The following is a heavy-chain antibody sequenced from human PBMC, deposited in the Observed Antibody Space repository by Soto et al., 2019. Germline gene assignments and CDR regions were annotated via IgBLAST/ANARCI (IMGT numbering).Heavy chain of an antibody. CDR3: AMVANFVTPTPQDG. D-gene: IGHD5-12*01. CDR2: ISPYSGNT. J-gene: IGHJ6*02. V-gene: IGHV1-18*01. CDR1: GYIFVNYG. Sequence: QVQLVQSGDEVRKPGSSVKVSCKASGYIFVNYGIAWVRQAPGQGLEWMGWISPYSGNTHYASKVQGRLTMTTDTPTSTAYMVLGSLTSYDAAVVYCAMVANFVTPTPQDGWGQGTTVTVSS.